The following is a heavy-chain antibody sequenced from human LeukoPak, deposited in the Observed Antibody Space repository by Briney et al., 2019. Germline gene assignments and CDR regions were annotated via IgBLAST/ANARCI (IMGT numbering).Heavy chain of an antibody. CDR2: ISGSGGST. D-gene: IGHD6-19*01. CDR1: GFTFSSYA. CDR3: AKTYSSGWSRGRDY. Sequence: PGGSLRLSCAASGFTFSSYAMSWVRQAPGKGLEWVSAISGSGGSTYYADSVKGRFTISRDNSKNTLYLQMNSLRAEDTAVYYCAKTYSSGWSRGRDYWGQGTLVTVSS. J-gene: IGHJ4*02. V-gene: IGHV3-23*01.